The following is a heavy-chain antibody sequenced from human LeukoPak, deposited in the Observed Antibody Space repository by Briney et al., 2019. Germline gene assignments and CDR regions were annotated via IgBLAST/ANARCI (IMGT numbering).Heavy chain of an antibody. CDR3: ARDLKAPDKADLHRTFDY. CDR1: GFTFSSYS. V-gene: IGHV3-21*01. J-gene: IGHJ4*02. Sequence: GGSLRLSCAASGFTFSSYSMNWVRQAPGKGLEWVSSISSSSSYIYYADSVKGRFTISRDNAKNSLYLQMNSLRAEDTAVYYCARDLKAPDKADLHRTFDYWGQGTLVTVSS. CDR2: ISSSSSYI. D-gene: IGHD1-14*01.